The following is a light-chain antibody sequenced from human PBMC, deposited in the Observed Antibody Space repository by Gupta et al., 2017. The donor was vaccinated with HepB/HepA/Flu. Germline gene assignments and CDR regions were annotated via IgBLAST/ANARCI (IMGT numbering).Light chain of an antibody. V-gene: IGLV2-14*03. Sequence: QSALTQPASVSGSPGQSIAISCTGTSSDVGAYNYVSWYQQHPGKVPKVVIFDVTHRPSGVSSRFSGSKSGNTASLTVSGLQADDEADYYCSSYRSGGSVVFGGGTKLTVL. CDR2: DVT. J-gene: IGLJ3*02. CDR1: SSDVGAYNY. CDR3: SSYRSGGSVV.